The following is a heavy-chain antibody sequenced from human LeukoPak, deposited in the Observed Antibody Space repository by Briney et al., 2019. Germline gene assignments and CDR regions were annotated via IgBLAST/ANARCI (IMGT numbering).Heavy chain of an antibody. V-gene: IGHV5-51*01. CDR2: IYPSDSAT. J-gene: IGHJ4*02. Sequence: GESLKISCKGSGYSFTSIWIGWVRQMPGKGLEWMGVIYPSDSATRYSPSFQGQVTISADQSISTAYLQWRSLKVSDSAMYYCARLTAVVTFDYWGQGTLVTVSS. CDR3: ARLTAVVTFDY. CDR1: GYSFTSIW. D-gene: IGHD4-23*01.